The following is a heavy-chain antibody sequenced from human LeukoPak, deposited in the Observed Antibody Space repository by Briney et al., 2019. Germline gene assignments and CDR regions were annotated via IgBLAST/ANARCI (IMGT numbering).Heavy chain of an antibody. Sequence: PSEPLSLTCAVYGGSFSGYYWSWIRQPPGKGLEWIGEINHSGSTNYNPSLKSRVTISVDTSKNQFSLKLSSVTAADTAVYYCARVRGIATFDPWGQGTLVTVSS. CDR3: ARVRGIATFDP. CDR1: GGSFSGYY. CDR2: INHSGST. J-gene: IGHJ5*02. D-gene: IGHD5-24*01. V-gene: IGHV4-34*01.